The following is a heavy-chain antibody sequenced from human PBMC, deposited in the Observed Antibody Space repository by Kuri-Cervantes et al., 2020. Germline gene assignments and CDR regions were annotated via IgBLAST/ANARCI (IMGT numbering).Heavy chain of an antibody. CDR2: ISAYNGNT. J-gene: IGHJ3*02. V-gene: IGHV1-18*01. Sequence: ASVKVSCKSSVYTFPSYGISWVRQAPGQGLEWMGWISAYNGNTNYAQKLQGRVTMTTDTSTSTAYMELRSLRSDDTAVYYCARGSWATKWLPYPYYPDAFDIWGQGTMVTVSS. CDR1: VYTFPSYG. CDR3: ARGSWATKWLPYPYYPDAFDI. D-gene: IGHD1-26*01.